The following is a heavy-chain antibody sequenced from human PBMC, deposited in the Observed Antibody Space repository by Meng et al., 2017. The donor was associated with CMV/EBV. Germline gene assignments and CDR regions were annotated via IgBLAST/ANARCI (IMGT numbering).Heavy chain of an antibody. CDR1: GFTFSSYS. Sequence: GGSLRLSCAASGFTFSSYSMNWVRQAPGKGLEWVSYISSGSSTIYYADSVKGRFTISRDNAKNSLYLQMNSLRAEDTAVYYCARDSPGRYCSGGSCYYYYYGMDVWGQGTTVTVSS. J-gene: IGHJ6*02. CDR2: ISSGSSTI. D-gene: IGHD2-15*01. V-gene: IGHV3-48*04. CDR3: ARDSPGRYCSGGSCYYYYYGMDV.